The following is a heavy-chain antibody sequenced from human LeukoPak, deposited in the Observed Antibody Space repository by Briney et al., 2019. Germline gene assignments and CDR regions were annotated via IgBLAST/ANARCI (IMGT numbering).Heavy chain of an antibody. D-gene: IGHD2-2*01. CDR1: GGSISSGSYY. CDR2: IYTSGST. V-gene: IGHV4-61*02. Sequence: SQTLSLTCTVSGGSISSGSYYWSWIRQPAGKGLEWIGRIYTSGSTNYNPSLKSRVTMSVDTSKNQFSLKLSSVTAADTAVYYCARMGPPNYCSSTSCHNWFDPWGQGTLVTVSS. CDR3: ARMGPPNYCSSTSCHNWFDP. J-gene: IGHJ5*02.